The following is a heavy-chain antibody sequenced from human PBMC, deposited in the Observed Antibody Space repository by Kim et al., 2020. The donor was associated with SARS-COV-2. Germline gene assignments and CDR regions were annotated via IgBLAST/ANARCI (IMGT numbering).Heavy chain of an antibody. CDR1: GFTFSDYY. CDR2: ISSSSSYT. D-gene: IGHD2-15*01. Sequence: GGSLRLSCAASGFTFSDYYMSWIRQAPGKGLEWVSYISSSSSYTNYADSVKGRFTISRDNAKNSLYLQMNSLRAEDTAVYYCARAPSMDCSGGSCYYYYGMDVWGQGTTVTVSS. J-gene: IGHJ6*02. V-gene: IGHV3-11*05. CDR3: ARAPSMDCSGGSCYYYYGMDV.